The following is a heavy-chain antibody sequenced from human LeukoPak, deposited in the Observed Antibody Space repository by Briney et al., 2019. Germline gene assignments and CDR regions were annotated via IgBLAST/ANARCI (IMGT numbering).Heavy chain of an antibody. D-gene: IGHD2-21*02. J-gene: IGHJ4*02. CDR1: GGTFSSYA. CDR2: IIPIFGTA. CDR3: ARGGDPIVVVTATLNYFDY. V-gene: IGHV1-69*06. Sequence: ASVKVSCKASGGTFSSYAISWVRQAPGQGLEWMGGIIPIFGTANYAQKFQGRVTITADKSTSTAYMELSSLRSEDTAVYYCARGGDPIVVVTATLNYFDYWGQGTLVTVSS.